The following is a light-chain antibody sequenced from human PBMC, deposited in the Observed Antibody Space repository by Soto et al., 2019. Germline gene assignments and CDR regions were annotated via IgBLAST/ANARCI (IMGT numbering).Light chain of an antibody. J-gene: IGLJ1*01. V-gene: IGLV2-11*01. CDR1: SSDVGGYNY. Sequence: QSVLTQPRSVSGSPGQSVTIPCTGTSSDVGGYNYVSWYQRHAGKGPKLIIYDVSERPSGVPDRFPASKSGNTASLTISGLQAEDEADYYCSSYAGNYVYVFGSGTKVTVL. CDR2: DVS. CDR3: SSYAGNYVYV.